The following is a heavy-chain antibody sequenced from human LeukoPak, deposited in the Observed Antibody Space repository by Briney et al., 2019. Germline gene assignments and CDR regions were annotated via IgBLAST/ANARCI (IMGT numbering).Heavy chain of an antibody. CDR1: GFTFSSYA. V-gene: IGHV3-30-3*01. D-gene: IGHD6-6*01. CDR3: ARERRAARTLFYYFDY. CDR2: ISYDGSNK. J-gene: IGHJ4*02. Sequence: PGGSLRLSCAASGFTFSSYAMHWVRQAPGKGLEWVAVISYDGSNKYYADSVKGRFTISRDNSKNTLYLQMNSLRAEDTAVYYCARERRAARTLFYYFDYWGQGTLVTVSS.